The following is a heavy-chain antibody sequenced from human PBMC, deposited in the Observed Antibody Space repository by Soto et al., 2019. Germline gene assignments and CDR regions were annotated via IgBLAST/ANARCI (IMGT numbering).Heavy chain of an antibody. CDR2: ISGSGGST. CDR3: AKALNPGIAAAGTFDY. CDR1: GFTFSSYA. J-gene: IGHJ4*02. V-gene: IGHV3-23*01. Sequence: GGSLRLSCAASGFTFSSYAMSWVRQAPGKGLEWVSAISGSGGSTYYADSVKGRFTISRDNSKNTLYLQMNSLRAEDTAVYYCAKALNPGIAAAGTFDYWGQGTLVTVSS. D-gene: IGHD6-13*01.